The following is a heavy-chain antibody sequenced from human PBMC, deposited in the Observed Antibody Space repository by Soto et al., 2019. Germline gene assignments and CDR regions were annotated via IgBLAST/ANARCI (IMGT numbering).Heavy chain of an antibody. CDR3: ARDLSGGNYYYHGLDV. J-gene: IGHJ6*02. CDR2: ITSNSIYK. CDR1: GFTFSDYD. D-gene: IGHD1-26*01. Sequence: EVQLVESGGGLVKPGGSLRLSCAASGFTFSDYDMTWVRQAPGKGLEWVSSITSNSIYKYSADSLKDRFTISRDNAKNTLFLQINSLRAEDTAVYYCARDLSGGNYYYHGLDVWGQGTTVTVSS. V-gene: IGHV3-21*01.